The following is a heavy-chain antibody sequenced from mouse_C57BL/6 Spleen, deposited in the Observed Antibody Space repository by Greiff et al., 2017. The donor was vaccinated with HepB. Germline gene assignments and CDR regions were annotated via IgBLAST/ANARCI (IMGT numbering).Heavy chain of an antibody. V-gene: IGHV2-6*01. J-gene: IGHJ3*01. CDR3: ASRDSSGSFAY. Sequence: VQLQQSGPGLVAPSQSLSITCTVSGFSLTSYGVDWVRQSPGKGLEWLGVIWGVGSTNYNSALKSRLSISKDNSKSQVFLKLNSLQTDDTAMYYCASRDSSGSFAYWGQGTLVTVSA. CDR1: GFSLTSYG. D-gene: IGHD3-2*02. CDR2: IWGVGST.